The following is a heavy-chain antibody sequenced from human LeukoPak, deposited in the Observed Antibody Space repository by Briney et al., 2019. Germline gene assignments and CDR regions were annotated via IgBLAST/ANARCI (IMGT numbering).Heavy chain of an antibody. D-gene: IGHD2-15*01. CDR1: GGSISSYY. Sequence: SETLSLTCTVSGGSISSYYWSWIRQPPGKGLEWVGYIYHTGNTNSNSSLKSRVTMSVDTSKNQFSLKLKSVTAADTAVYYCARGPTYCGGGSCELTWFDPWGQGMLVTVSS. V-gene: IGHV4-59*01. J-gene: IGHJ5*02. CDR3: ARGPTYCGGGSCELTWFDP. CDR2: IYHTGNT.